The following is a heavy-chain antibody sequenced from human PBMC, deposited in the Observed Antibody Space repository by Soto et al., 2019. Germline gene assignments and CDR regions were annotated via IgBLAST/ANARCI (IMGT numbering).Heavy chain of an antibody. D-gene: IGHD3-22*01. J-gene: IGHJ3*02. CDR2: INPNSGGT. CDR3: DI. V-gene: IGHV1-2*04. Sequence: ASVKVSCKASGYTFTGYYMHWVRQAPGQGLEWMGWINPNSGGTNYAQKFQGWVTMTRDTAVYYCARSSYYDSSGYWNPMVFDIWGQGTMVTVSS. CDR1: GYTFTGYY.